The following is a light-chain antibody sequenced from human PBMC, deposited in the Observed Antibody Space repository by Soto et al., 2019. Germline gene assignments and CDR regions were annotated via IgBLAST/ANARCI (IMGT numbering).Light chain of an antibody. CDR2: EVT. J-gene: IGLJ1*01. CDR3: SSFAGTNSRYV. Sequence: QSALTQPPSASGSPGQSVTISCTGTSSDVGGYNFVSWYQQLPGKAPKLMIYEVTKRPSGVPDRFSGSKSGNTASLTVSELQAEDEADYYCSSFAGTNSRYVFGTGTKVTVL. CDR1: SSDVGGYNF. V-gene: IGLV2-8*01.